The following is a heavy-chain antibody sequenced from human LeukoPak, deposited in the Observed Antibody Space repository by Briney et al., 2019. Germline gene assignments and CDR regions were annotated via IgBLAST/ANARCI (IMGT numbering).Heavy chain of an antibody. Sequence: GGSLRLSCAASGFTFSSYSMNWVRQAPGKGLEWVSYISSSSSTIYYADSVKGRFTISRDNAMNTLYLQMNSLRVEDTAVYYCAREWSGFGELPDYWGQGTLVTVSS. CDR2: ISSSSSTI. V-gene: IGHV3-48*04. CDR3: AREWSGFGELPDY. CDR1: GFTFSSYS. J-gene: IGHJ4*02. D-gene: IGHD3-10*01.